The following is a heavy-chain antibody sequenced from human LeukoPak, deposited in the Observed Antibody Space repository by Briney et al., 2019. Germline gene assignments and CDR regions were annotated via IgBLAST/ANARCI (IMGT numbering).Heavy chain of an antibody. CDR2: ISSTGSTI. CDR3: ARDPPYYYDSSGYEGGDY. CDR1: GFTLSPYE. Sequence: GGSLRLSCADAGFTLSPYEMNSVRQARAKGLEGIAYISSTGSTIYYADSAKGRFTISRDNAKNSLYLQMNSLRAEDTAVYYCARDPPYYYDSSGYEGGDYWGQGTLVTVSS. J-gene: IGHJ4*02. V-gene: IGHV3-48*03. D-gene: IGHD3-22*01.